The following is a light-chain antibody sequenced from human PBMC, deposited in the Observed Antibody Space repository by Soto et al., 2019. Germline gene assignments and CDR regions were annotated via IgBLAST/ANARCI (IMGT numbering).Light chain of an antibody. CDR2: EVT. V-gene: IGLV2-8*01. CDR3: SSYGGFNNVL. J-gene: IGLJ2*01. CDR1: SSDVGGYNY. Sequence: QSALTQPPSASGSPGQSVIISCTGTSSDVGGYNYVSWYQQHPGKAPKLIIYEVTKLTSGVPYRFSGSKSGNTASLTVSGLQTEDDADYYCSSYGGFNNVLFGGGTKLTVL.